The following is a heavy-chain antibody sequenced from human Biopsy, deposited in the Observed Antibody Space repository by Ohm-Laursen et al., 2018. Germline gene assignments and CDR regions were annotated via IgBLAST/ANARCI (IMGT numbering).Heavy chain of an antibody. CDR2: ISDDGRNK. J-gene: IGHJ6*02. V-gene: IGHV3-30*03. CDR1: GFSFSSYG. D-gene: IGHD1-26*01. CDR3: ARDPIVGSKADGMDV. Sequence: SLRLSCAASGFSFSSYGMHWVRQAPGKGLEWVAVISDDGRNKYYIDSVRGRFTISRDNSRNTVYLQMNSLRAEDTAIYYCARDPIVGSKADGMDVWGQGTTVIVSS.